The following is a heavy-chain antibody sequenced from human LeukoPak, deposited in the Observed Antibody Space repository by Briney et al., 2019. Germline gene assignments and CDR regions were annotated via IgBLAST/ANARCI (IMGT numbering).Heavy chain of an antibody. CDR2: ISAISSSST. CDR1: GFTFSSYS. Sequence: GGSLRLSCAASGFTFSSYSMNWVRQAPGKGLEWVSYISAISSSSTYYADSVKGRFTISRDNAKSSLYLQMNSLRAEDTAVYYCARDFHRRYYDSSGYNAFDIWGQGTMVTVSS. D-gene: IGHD3-22*01. J-gene: IGHJ3*02. CDR3: ARDFHRRYYDSSGYNAFDI. V-gene: IGHV3-48*04.